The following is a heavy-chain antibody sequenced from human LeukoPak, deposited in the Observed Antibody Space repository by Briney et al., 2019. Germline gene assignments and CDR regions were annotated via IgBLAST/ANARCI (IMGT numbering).Heavy chain of an antibody. Sequence: GGSLRLSCAASRFTFSTYWMNWVRQAPGKGLEWVANIKQDGSERNYVDSVKGRFTISRDNAKNSLYLQMNSLRAEDTAVYYCARDLDSYGWFDYWGQGTLVTVSS. CDR2: IKQDGSER. CDR1: RFTFSTYW. J-gene: IGHJ4*02. CDR3: ARDLDSYGWFDY. V-gene: IGHV3-7*01. D-gene: IGHD5-18*01.